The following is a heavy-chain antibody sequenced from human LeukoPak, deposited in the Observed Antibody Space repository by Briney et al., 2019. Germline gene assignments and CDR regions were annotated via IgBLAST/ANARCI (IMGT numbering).Heavy chain of an antibody. Sequence: GRSLRLSCAASGFSFSSYAMHWFRQAPGKGLEWMALISYDASIIYYADPVKGRFTISRDNAKNSLYLQMNSLRAEDTAVYYCARVWYSGSYPVDYWGQGTLITVSS. V-gene: IGHV3-30*04. CDR3: ARVWYSGSYPVDY. CDR1: GFSFSSYA. CDR2: ISYDASII. D-gene: IGHD1-26*01. J-gene: IGHJ4*02.